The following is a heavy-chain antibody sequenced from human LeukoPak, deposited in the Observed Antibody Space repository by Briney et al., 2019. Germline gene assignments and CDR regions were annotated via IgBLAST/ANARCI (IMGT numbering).Heavy chain of an antibody. CDR3: ARLDCSSTSCYHYFDY. J-gene: IGHJ4*02. CDR2: ISSNGGST. Sequence: GGTLRLSCAASGFTFSSYSMHWVRQAPGKGLEYVSVISSNGGSTYYANSVKGRFTISRDTSKNQLYLQMGSLRAEDMAVYYCARLDCSSTSCYHYFDYWGQGTLVTVSS. V-gene: IGHV3-64*01. D-gene: IGHD2-2*01. CDR1: GFTFSSYS.